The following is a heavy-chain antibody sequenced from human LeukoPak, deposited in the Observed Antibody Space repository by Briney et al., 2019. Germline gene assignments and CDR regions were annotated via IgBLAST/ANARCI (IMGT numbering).Heavy chain of an antibody. V-gene: IGHV1-18*01. Sequence: GASVKVSCKASGYTFTSYGISWVRQAPGQGLEWMGWISAYNGNTNYAQKLQGRVTMTTDTSTSTAYMELRSLRSDDTAVYYCARDFSFDSSGYVSDYWGQGTLVTVSS. CDR3: ARDFSFDSSGYVSDY. J-gene: IGHJ4*02. D-gene: IGHD3-22*01. CDR1: GYTFTSYG. CDR2: ISAYNGNT.